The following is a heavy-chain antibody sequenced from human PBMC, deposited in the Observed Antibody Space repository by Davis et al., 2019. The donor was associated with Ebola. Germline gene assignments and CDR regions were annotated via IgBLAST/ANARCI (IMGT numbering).Heavy chain of an antibody. V-gene: IGHV3-7*03. J-gene: IGHJ4*02. Sequence: GGSLRLSCAASGFTFSSYAMHWVRQAPGKGLEWVANIKQDGSEKYYVDSVKGRFTISRDNAKNSLYLQMNSLRAEDTAVYYCARGRGYCSSTSCYLFDYWGQGTLVTVSS. CDR3: ARGRGYCSSTSCYLFDY. CDR1: GFTFSSYA. CDR2: IKQDGSEK. D-gene: IGHD2-2*01.